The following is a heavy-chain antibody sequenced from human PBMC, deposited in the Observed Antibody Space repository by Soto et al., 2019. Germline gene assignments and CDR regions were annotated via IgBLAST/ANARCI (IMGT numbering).Heavy chain of an antibody. J-gene: IGHJ3*02. Sequence: PGGSLRLSCAACGFTFSSYWMTWVRQAPGKGLEWVTNIKYDGSDKYYVDSVKGRFTISRDNAKKSLYLDMNSLRAEDTAIYYCARYYDGSGNSDAFDIWGQGTMVTVSS. D-gene: IGHD3-22*01. CDR1: GFTFSSYW. CDR2: IKYDGSDK. V-gene: IGHV3-7*03. CDR3: ARYYDGSGNSDAFDI.